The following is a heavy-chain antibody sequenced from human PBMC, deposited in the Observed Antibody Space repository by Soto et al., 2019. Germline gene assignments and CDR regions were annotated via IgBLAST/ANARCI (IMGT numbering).Heavy chain of an antibody. Sequence: GESLKISCKGSGYSFTSYWIGWVRQMPGKGLEWMGIIYPGDSDTRYSPSFQGQVTISADKSISTAYLQWSSLKASDTAMYYCARQGSIAAAGREYYYYGMDVWGQGTTVTVSS. V-gene: IGHV5-51*01. CDR1: GYSFTSYW. D-gene: IGHD6-13*01. J-gene: IGHJ6*02. CDR2: IYPGDSDT. CDR3: ARQGSIAAAGREYYYYGMDV.